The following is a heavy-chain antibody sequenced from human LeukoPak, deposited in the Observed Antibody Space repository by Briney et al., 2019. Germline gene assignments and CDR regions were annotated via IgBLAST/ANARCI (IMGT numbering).Heavy chain of an antibody. CDR2: ISGSGDST. CDR1: GFTFSSYA. V-gene: IGHV3-23*01. Sequence: GGSLRLSCAASGFTFSSYAMSWVRQAPGKGLEWVSAISGSGDSTYYANSVKGRFTISRDSSKNTLYLQMNSLRAEDTAVYYCAKTPSRYSSGWYGDYWGQGTLVTVSS. J-gene: IGHJ4*02. D-gene: IGHD6-19*01. CDR3: AKTPSRYSSGWYGDY.